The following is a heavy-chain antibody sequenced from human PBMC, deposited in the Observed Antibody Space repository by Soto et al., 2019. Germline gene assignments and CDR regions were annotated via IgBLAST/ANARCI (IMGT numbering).Heavy chain of an antibody. CDR1: GFTFSSYW. CDR3: ARDRVRMVRGVIIRTYYYYYGRDV. J-gene: IGHJ6*02. CDR2: INSDGSST. V-gene: IGHV3-74*01. Sequence: GGSLRLSCAASGFTFSSYWMHWVRQAPGKGLLWVSRINSDGSSTSYADSVKGRFTISRDNAKNTLYLQMNSLRAEDKSVYYCARDRVRMVRGVIIRTYYYYYGRDVWGQGTTVTVSS. D-gene: IGHD3-10*01.